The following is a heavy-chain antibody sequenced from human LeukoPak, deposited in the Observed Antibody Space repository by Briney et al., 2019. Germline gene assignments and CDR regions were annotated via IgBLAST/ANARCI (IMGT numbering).Heavy chain of an antibody. D-gene: IGHD3-22*01. Sequence: SETLSLTCTVSGGSVSSGSYYWSWIRQPPGKGLEWIGYIYYSGSTNYNPSLKSRVTISVDTSKNQFPLKLSSVTAADTAVYYCARDYYDSSGYYLDYWGQGTLVTVSS. CDR1: GGSVSSGSYY. CDR3: ARDYYDSSGYYLDY. J-gene: IGHJ4*02. V-gene: IGHV4-61*01. CDR2: IYYSGST.